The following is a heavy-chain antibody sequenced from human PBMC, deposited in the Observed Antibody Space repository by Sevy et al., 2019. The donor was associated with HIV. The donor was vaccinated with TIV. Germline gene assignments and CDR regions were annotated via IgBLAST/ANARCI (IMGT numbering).Heavy chain of an antibody. J-gene: IGHJ4*02. D-gene: IGHD3-10*01. CDR2: IYYSGST. CDR3: SRSRLYYYGSGSYFPHYYFDY. CDR1: GGSISSYY. V-gene: IGHV4-59*01. Sequence: SETLSLTCTVSGGSISSYYWSWIRQPLGKGLEWIGYIYYSGSTNYNPSLKSRVTISVDTSKNQFSLKLSSVTAADTAVYYCSRSRLYYYGSGSYFPHYYFDYWGQGTLVTVSS.